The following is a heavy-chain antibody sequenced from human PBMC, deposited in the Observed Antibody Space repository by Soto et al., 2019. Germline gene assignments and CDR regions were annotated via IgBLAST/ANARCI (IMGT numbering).Heavy chain of an antibody. CDR2: IYWDDDK. V-gene: IGHV2-5*02. CDR1: GFSLSTSGVG. J-gene: IGHJ4*02. Sequence: QLTLKESGPTLVKPTQTLTLTCTFSGFSLSTSGVGVGWIRQPPGKALEWLALIYWDDDKRYSPSLKSRLTITKDTTKNQVVLTMNNMDPVDTATYYCAPLRLGELSFYHWGRGTLVTVSS. CDR3: APLRLGELSFYH. D-gene: IGHD3-16*02.